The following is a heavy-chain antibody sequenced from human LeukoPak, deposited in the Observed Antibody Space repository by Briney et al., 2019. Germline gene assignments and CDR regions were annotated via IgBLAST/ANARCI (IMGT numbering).Heavy chain of an antibody. J-gene: IGHJ6*03. D-gene: IGHD6-13*01. CDR2: ISYDVSNK. CDR3: ARDREEPQYSSSWGEYYYYYYRDV. CDR1: GFTFRSYA. Sequence: GRSLRLSWAPSGFTFRSYAMHWVRQAPGKGLEWAAVISYDVSNKYYADSVKGRLTISGDKSKNTLYLKMNRLRAEDTAVYYCARDREEPQYSSSWGEYYYYYYRDVWGKGTTVTVSS. V-gene: IGHV3-30*04.